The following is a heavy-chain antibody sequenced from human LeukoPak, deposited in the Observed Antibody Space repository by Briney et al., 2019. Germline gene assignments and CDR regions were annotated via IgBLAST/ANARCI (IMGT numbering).Heavy chain of an antibody. CDR1: GGSISGYY. CDR2: INHSGST. Sequence: SETLSLTCTVSGGSISGYYWSWIRQPPGKGLEWIGEINHSGSTNYNPSLKSRVTISVDTSKNQFSLKLSSVTAADTAVYYCARYYDILTGPEGDYYYGMDVWGQGTTVTVSS. V-gene: IGHV4-34*01. J-gene: IGHJ6*02. D-gene: IGHD3-9*01. CDR3: ARYYDILTGPEGDYYYGMDV.